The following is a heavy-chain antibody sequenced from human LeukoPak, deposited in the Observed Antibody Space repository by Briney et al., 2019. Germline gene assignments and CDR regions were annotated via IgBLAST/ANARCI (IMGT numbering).Heavy chain of an antibody. CDR1: GGSISSSSYY. V-gene: IGHV4-39*01. D-gene: IGHD3-3*01. CDR3: ASSRRYDFWSGYGFGY. CDR2: IYYSGNT. J-gene: IGHJ4*02. Sequence: SETLSLTCTVSGGSISSSSYYWGWIRQPPGKGLEWIGSIYYSGNTYYNPSLKSRVTISVYTTKNQFSLKLSSVTAADTAVYYCASSRRYDFWSGYGFGYWGQGTLVTVSS.